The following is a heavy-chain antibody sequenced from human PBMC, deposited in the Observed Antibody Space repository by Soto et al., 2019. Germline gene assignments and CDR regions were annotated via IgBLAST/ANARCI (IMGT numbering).Heavy chain of an antibody. CDR1: GFTFSSYG. V-gene: IGHV3-30*18. CDR3: AKDLVEVEWVSLYYYYYGMDV. D-gene: IGHD3-3*01. Sequence: QVQLVESGGGVVQPGRSLRLSCAASGFTFSSYGMHWVRQAPGKGLEWVAVISYDGSNKYYADSVKGRFTISRDNSKNAVFLQMNSLRSEDTAVYYCAKDLVEVEWVSLYYYYYGMDVWGQGTTVTVSS. CDR2: ISYDGSNK. J-gene: IGHJ6*02.